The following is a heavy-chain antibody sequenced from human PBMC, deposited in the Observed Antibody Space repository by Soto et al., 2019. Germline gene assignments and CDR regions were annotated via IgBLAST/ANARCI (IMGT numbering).Heavy chain of an antibody. CDR3: ARMESFGSLNWFDP. J-gene: IGHJ5*02. CDR1: GYSFTNND. D-gene: IGHD5-18*01. Sequence: ASVKVSCKASGYSFTNNDVSWVRQATGQGLEWMGWMNPGSGDTGYAQKFQGRVTMTRDISIATAYMELNSLTSEDTAIYYCARMESFGSLNWFDPWGQGTLVTVSS. V-gene: IGHV1-8*02. CDR2: MNPGSGDT.